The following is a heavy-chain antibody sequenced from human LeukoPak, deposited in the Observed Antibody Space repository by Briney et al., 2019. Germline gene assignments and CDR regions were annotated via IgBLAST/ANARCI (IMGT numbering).Heavy chain of an antibody. CDR1: GGSISSYY. CDR3: ARIGDRGGLFDY. Sequence: PSETLSLTCTVSGGSISSYYWSWIRQPPGKGLEWIGYIYYSGSTNYNPSLKSRVTISVDTSKNQFSLKLSSVTAADTAVYYCARIGDRGGLFDYWGQGTLVTVSS. V-gene: IGHV4-59*01. J-gene: IGHJ4*02. CDR2: IYYSGST. D-gene: IGHD3-10*01.